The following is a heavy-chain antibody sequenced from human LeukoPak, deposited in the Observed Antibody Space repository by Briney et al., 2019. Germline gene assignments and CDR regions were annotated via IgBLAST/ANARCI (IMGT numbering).Heavy chain of an antibody. J-gene: IGHJ5*02. Sequence: GASVKVSCKASGYTFTSYGISWVRQAPGQGLEWMGWINPNSGGTNYAQKFQGRVTMTRDTSISTAYMELSRLRSDDTAVYYCARDRWSSSPTGKGFDPWGQGTLVTVSS. V-gene: IGHV1-2*02. CDR2: INPNSGGT. CDR3: ARDRWSSSPTGKGFDP. CDR1: GYTFTSYG. D-gene: IGHD6-13*01.